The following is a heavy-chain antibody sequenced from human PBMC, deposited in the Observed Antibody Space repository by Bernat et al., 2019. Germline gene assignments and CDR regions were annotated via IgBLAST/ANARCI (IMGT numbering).Heavy chain of an antibody. CDR2: IYYSGST. V-gene: IGHV4-31*03. J-gene: IGHJ4*02. Sequence: QVQLQESGPGLVKPSQTLSLTCTVSGGSISSGGYYWSWIRQHPGKGLEWIGYIYYSGSTYYNPSLKSRVTISVDTSKNQFSLQLNSVTPEDTAMYHCARGRGFADSSGGNYFDSWGQGILVTVSS. D-gene: IGHD3-10*01. CDR3: ARGRGFADSSGGNYFDS. CDR1: GGSISSGGYY.